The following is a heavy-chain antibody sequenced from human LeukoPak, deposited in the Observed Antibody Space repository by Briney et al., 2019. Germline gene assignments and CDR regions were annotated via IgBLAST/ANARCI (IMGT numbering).Heavy chain of an antibody. CDR2: IYHSGST. Sequence: SQTLSLTCTVSGGSISSGGYYWSWIRQPPGKGLEWIGYIYHSGSTYYNPSLKGRVTISVDRSKNQFSLKLSSVTAADTAVYYCAREQGPRFDYWGQGTLVTVSS. CDR1: GGSISSGGYY. J-gene: IGHJ4*02. CDR3: AREQGPRFDY. V-gene: IGHV4-30-2*01.